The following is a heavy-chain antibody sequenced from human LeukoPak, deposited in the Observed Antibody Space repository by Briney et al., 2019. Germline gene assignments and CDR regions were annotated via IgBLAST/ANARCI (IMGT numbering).Heavy chain of an antibody. V-gene: IGHV3-23*01. CDR1: GFTFSNYA. Sequence: GGSLRLSCVASGFTFSNYAMSWVRQAPGKGLEWVSTISGSGGSTYYADSVKGRFTISRDNSKNTLYLQMNSLRAEDTAVYYCAKGSHDYGDFWGQGTLVTVSS. CDR3: AKGSHDYGDF. J-gene: IGHJ4*02. CDR2: ISGSGGST.